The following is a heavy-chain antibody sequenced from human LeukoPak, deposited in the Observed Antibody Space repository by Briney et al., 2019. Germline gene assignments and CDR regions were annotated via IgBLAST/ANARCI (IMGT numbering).Heavy chain of an antibody. CDR2: IGDSGSGG. CDR1: GLHFNYFA. J-gene: IGHJ4*02. V-gene: IGHV3-23*01. CDR3: SRIKYGGNSGYHFDY. Sequence: PGGSLRLSCSASGLHFNYFAMSWIRQAPGKRLEWVSTIGDSGSGGSYADSVRGRFTISRDNSKNIVYLQMHSLRVDDSAVYYCSRIKYGGNSGYHFDYWGQGTLVTVSS. D-gene: IGHD4-23*01.